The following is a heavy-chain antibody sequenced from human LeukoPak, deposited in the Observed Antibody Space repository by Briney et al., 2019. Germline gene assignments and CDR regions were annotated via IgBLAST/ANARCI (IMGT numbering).Heavy chain of an antibody. Sequence: GGSLRLSCAASGFTFNNYNMNWVRQAPGKALEWVSSITSSGTYIFYADSVKGRFTISRDNAKNSLYLQMNSLGPEDTAVYYCARDPYSGNYGNYYYYYMDVWGKGTTVTISS. D-gene: IGHD1-26*01. CDR3: ARDPYSGNYGNYYYYYMDV. CDR2: ITSSGTYI. J-gene: IGHJ6*03. CDR1: GFTFNNYN. V-gene: IGHV3-21*01.